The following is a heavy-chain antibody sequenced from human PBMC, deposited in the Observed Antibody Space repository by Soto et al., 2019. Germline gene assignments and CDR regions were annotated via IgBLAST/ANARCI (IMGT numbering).Heavy chain of an antibody. V-gene: IGHV1-18*04. Sequence: QVQLVQSGAEVKKPGASVKVSCKASGYTFTSYGISWVRQAPGQGLEWMGWISAYNGNTNYAQKLQGRVTMTTDTSTSTANMELRSLRSDDTAMYYCARPSRPTYGDYYFYYWGQGTLVIVSS. D-gene: IGHD4-17*01. CDR3: ARPSRPTYGDYYFYY. J-gene: IGHJ4*02. CDR2: ISAYNGNT. CDR1: GYTFTSYG.